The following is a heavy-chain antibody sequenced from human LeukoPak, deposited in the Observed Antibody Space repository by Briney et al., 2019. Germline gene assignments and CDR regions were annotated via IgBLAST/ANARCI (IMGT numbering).Heavy chain of an antibody. Sequence: SETLSLTCAVYGGSFSGYYWSWIRQPPGKGLEWIGEINHSGSTNYNPSLKSRVTISVDTSKNQFSLKLSSVTAADTAVYYCAGQAVAGTPEGFDYWGQGTLVTVSS. CDR2: INHSGST. D-gene: IGHD6-19*01. V-gene: IGHV4-34*01. CDR1: GGSFSGYY. J-gene: IGHJ4*02. CDR3: AGQAVAGTPEGFDY.